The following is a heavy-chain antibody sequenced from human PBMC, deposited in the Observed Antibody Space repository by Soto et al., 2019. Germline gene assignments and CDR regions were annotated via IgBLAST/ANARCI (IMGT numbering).Heavy chain of an antibody. J-gene: IGHJ4*02. Sequence: EVQLVESGGGLVQPGGSLRLSCAASGFTVSSNYMSWFRQAPGKGLEWASVIYSGGSTYYADSVKGRFTISRDNSKNTLYLQMNSLRAEDTAVYYCARDPGYSYGRAPNYFDYWGQGTLVTVSS. CDR1: GFTVSSNY. D-gene: IGHD5-18*01. CDR3: ARDPGYSYGRAPNYFDY. V-gene: IGHV3-66*01. CDR2: IYSGGST.